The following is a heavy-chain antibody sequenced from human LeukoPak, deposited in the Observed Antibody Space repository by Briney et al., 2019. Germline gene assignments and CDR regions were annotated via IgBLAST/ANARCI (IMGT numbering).Heavy chain of an antibody. J-gene: IGHJ3*02. CDR3: AILQGYDSSGDDDAFDI. CDR1: GFDVSRNY. V-gene: IGHV3-53*05. D-gene: IGHD3-22*01. Sequence: PGGSLRLSCAASGFDVSRNYMNWVRQAPGKGLEWVSAIYSGGNTYYADSVKGRFTISRDNSKNTLYLQMNSLRAEDTAVYYCAILQGYDSSGDDDAFDIWGQGTMVTVSS. CDR2: IYSGGNT.